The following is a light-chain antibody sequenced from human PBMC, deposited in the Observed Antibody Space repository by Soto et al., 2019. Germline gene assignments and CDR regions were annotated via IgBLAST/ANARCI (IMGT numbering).Light chain of an antibody. J-gene: IGLJ2*01. CDR1: TSNIGPNP. Sequence: QSVLTQPPSASGTPGQRVTISCSGSTSNIGPNPVNWYQQSPGTAPTFLIYDNNQRPSGVPDRFSGSKSGTSASLAISGLQSEDEANYYCAAWDDRLNGPVFGGGTKLTVL. V-gene: IGLV1-44*01. CDR3: AAWDDRLNGPV. CDR2: DNN.